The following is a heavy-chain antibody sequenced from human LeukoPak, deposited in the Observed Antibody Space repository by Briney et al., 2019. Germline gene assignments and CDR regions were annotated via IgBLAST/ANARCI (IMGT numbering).Heavy chain of an antibody. V-gene: IGHV1-2*02. CDR1: GYTFTGHY. CDR3: ARMYYYGSRNFDY. D-gene: IGHD3-10*01. Sequence: GASVKVSCKASGYTFTGHYIHWVRQAPGQGLEWMGWINPKNAGTNYAQKFQGRVTMTRDTSTGTAYMELSRLRSDDTAVYYCARMYYYGSRNFDYWGQGTLVTVSS. J-gene: IGHJ4*02. CDR2: INPKNAGT.